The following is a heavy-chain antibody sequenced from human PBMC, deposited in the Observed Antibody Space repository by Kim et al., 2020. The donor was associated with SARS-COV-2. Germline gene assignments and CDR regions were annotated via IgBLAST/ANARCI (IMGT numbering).Heavy chain of an antibody. CDR3: AREYYYSMDV. V-gene: IGHV3-11*04. CDR1: GFTFSDYY. J-gene: IGHJ6*02. CDR2: ISSSGAM. Sequence: GGSLRLSCAASGFTFSDYYMRWIRQAPGKGLECVSSISSSGAMSYADSVKGRFTISRDNTKNSLFLQMNSLRAEDTAVYYCAREYYYSMDVWGQGTTVTVSS.